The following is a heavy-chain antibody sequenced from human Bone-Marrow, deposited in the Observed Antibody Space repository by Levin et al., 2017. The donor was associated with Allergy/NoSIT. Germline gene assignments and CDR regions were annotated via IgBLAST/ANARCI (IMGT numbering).Heavy chain of an antibody. V-gene: IGHV1-2*02. J-gene: IGHJ4*02. Sequence: ASVKVSCKASGYTFTGYYMHWVRQAPGQGLEWMGWINPNSGGTNYAQKFQGRVTMTRDTSISTAYMELSRLRSDDTAVYYCARGGIAARRGSPSLNWVYFWGQGTLVTVSS. CDR1: GYTFTGYY. CDR2: INPNSGGT. CDR3: ARGGIAARRGSPSLNWVYF. D-gene: IGHD6-6*01.